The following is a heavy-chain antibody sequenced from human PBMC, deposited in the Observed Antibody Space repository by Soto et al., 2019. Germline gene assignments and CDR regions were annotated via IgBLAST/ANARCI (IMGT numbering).Heavy chain of an antibody. CDR1: GFTFSSYA. CDR3: ARPRGRGYSYGYRAFDI. V-gene: IGHV3-30-3*01. D-gene: IGHD5-18*01. J-gene: IGHJ3*02. CDR2: ISYDGSNK. Sequence: GGSLRLSCAASGFTFSSYAMHWVRQAPGKGLEWVAVISYDGSNKYYADSMKGRFTISRDNSKNTLYLQMNSLRAEDTAVYYCARPRGRGYSYGYRAFDIWGQGTMVTVSS.